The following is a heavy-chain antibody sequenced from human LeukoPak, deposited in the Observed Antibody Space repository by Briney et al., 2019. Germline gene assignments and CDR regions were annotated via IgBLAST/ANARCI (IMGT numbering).Heavy chain of an antibody. D-gene: IGHD1-1*01. CDR2: ISGSGGST. CDR3: AKDRWTEVDAFDI. CDR1: GFTFSRYS. V-gene: IGHV3-23*01. J-gene: IGHJ3*02. Sequence: PGGSLRLSCAASGFTFSRYSMNWVRQAPGKGLEWVSAISGSGGSTYYADSVKGRFTISRDNSKNTLYLQMNSLRAEDTAVYYCAKDRWTEVDAFDIWGQGTMVTVSS.